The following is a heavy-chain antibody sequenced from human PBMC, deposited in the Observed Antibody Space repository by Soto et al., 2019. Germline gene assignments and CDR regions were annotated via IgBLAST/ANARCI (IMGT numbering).Heavy chain of an antibody. V-gene: IGHV4-61*08. D-gene: IGHD2-2*01. CDR2: IYYSGST. J-gene: IGHJ4*02. CDR1: GGSISSGGYY. Sequence: SETLSLTCTVSGGSISSGGYYWSWIRQHPGKGLEWIGYIYYSGSTNYNPSLQSRVTISVDTSKNQFSLNLSSVTAADTAVYYCARAVLPATAPFDYWGQGTLVTVSS. CDR3: ARAVLPATAPFDY.